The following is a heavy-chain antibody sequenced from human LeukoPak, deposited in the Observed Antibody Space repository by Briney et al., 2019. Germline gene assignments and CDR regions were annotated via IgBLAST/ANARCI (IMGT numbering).Heavy chain of an antibody. CDR2: ISSNGGST. CDR3: ARGDADCSGGSCYSSYYYYMDV. V-gene: IGHV3-64*01. Sequence: PGGSLRLSCAASGFTFSSYAMHWVRQAPGKGLEYVSAISSNGGSTYYANSVKGRFTISRDNSKNTLYLQMGSLRAEGMAVYYCARGDADCSGGSCYSSYYYYMDVWGKGTTVTVSS. J-gene: IGHJ6*03. D-gene: IGHD2-15*01. CDR1: GFTFSSYA.